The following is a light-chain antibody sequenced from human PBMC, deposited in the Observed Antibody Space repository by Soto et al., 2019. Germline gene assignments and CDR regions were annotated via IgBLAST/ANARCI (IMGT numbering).Light chain of an antibody. CDR2: GAS. V-gene: IGKV3-20*01. J-gene: IGKJ5*01. CDR1: QGLSSRN. Sequence: EILLMQSPATLSLSPGERATLSCRASQGLSSRNLAWYQQKPGQAPRLLIYGASSRATGIPDRFSGSGSGTDFTLTISRLEPEDFAVYYCQQYGTSSLFGQGTRLEIK. CDR3: QQYGTSSL.